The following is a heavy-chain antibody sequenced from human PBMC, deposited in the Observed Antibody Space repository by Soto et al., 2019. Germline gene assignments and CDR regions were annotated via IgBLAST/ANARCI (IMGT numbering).Heavy chain of an antibody. V-gene: IGHV4-61*01. Sequence: PSETLSLTCTVSGGSVSSGSYYWSWNRQPPGKGLEWIGYIYYSGSTNYNPSLKSRVTISVDTSKNQFSLKLSSVTAADTAVYYCARAPLGYYYDSSGPEHFQHWGEGTLVTAS. J-gene: IGHJ1*01. CDR2: IYYSGST. D-gene: IGHD3-22*01. CDR1: GGSVSSGSYY. CDR3: ARAPLGYYYDSSGPEHFQH.